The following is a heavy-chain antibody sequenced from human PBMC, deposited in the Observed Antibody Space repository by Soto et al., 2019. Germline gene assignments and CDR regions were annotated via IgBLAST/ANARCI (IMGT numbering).Heavy chain of an antibody. CDR2: IIPILTTP. D-gene: IGHD2-8*02. J-gene: IGHJ6*02. V-gene: IGHV1-69*13. CDR3: ATSVGIAPTGEDGMDV. Sequence: RASVKVSCKASGGTFSIYGFSWVRQAPGQGPEWIGGIIPILTTPNYAQKFQGRVTIVADESTTTVYMGLSSLKFEDTAVYYCATSVGIAPTGEDGMDVWGQGTSVTVSS. CDR1: GGTFSIYG.